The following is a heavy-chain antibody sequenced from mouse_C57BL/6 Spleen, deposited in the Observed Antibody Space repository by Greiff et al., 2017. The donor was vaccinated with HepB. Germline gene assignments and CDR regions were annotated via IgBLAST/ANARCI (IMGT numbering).Heavy chain of an antibody. V-gene: IGHV1-66*01. CDR2: IYPGSGNT. CDR1: GYSFTSYY. Sequence: VKLQQSGPELVKPGASVKISCKASGYSFTSYYIHWVKQRPGQGLEWIGWIYPGSGNTKYNEKFKGKATLTADTSSSTAYMQLSSLTSEDSAVYYCARGGLYDFYYFDYWGQGTTLTVSS. D-gene: IGHD2-3*01. J-gene: IGHJ2*01. CDR3: ARGGLYDFYYFDY.